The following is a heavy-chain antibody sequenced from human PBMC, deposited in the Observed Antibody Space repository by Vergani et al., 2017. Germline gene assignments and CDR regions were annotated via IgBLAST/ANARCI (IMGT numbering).Heavy chain of an antibody. D-gene: IGHD5-18*01. CDR2: ISSSGST. Sequence: QVQLQESGPGLVKPSETLSLSCRVSGVSISRSHYYWGFLRQPPGKGLEWIWSISSSGSTYYNPTLKIPLSFSVDTYKNLFALRRKSVTATDTGMYYCARPVGPSAIADGYHFWGQGTMVTVS. CDR1: GVSISRSHYY. J-gene: IGHJ3*01. V-gene: IGHV4-39*02. CDR3: ARPVGPSAIADGYHF.